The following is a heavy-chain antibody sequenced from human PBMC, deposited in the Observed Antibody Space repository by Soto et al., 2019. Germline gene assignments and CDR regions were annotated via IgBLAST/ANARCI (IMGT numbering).Heavy chain of an antibody. CDR3: ARVGIAVAGKIFDY. CDR1: GGSISSSNW. J-gene: IGHJ4*02. Sequence: SETLSLTCAVSGGSISSSNWWSWVRQPPGKGLEWIGEIYHSGSTNYNPSLKSRVTISVDKSKNQFSLKLSSVTAADTAVYYCARVGIAVAGKIFDYWGQGTLVTVYS. CDR2: IYHSGST. D-gene: IGHD6-19*01. V-gene: IGHV4-4*02.